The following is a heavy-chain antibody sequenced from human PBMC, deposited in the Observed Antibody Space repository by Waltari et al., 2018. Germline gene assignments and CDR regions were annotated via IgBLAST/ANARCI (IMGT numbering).Heavy chain of an antibody. J-gene: IGHJ4*02. CDR1: GDSISNNFF. CDR3: ASDRGRGLYLDS. V-gene: IGHV4-4*02. D-gene: IGHD2-15*01. CDR2: VHQSGRS. Sequence: QVQLQESGPGLVKPSGTLSLTCTVSGDSISNNFFWSWVRQSPGKGLERIGQVHQSGRSNYNPSLESRVTVSMDTSKNQFSLRVTSVTAADTAIYYCASDRGRGLYLDSWGQGTLVTVSP.